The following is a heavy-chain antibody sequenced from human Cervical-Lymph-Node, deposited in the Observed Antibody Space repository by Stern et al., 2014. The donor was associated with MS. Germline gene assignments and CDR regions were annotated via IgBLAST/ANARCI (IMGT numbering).Heavy chain of an antibody. J-gene: IGHJ4*02. CDR2: IYYGGST. Sequence: QVQLQESGPGLLKPSETLSLTCTVSGDSVNSRSYYWSWIRQPPGKGLEWIGYIYYGGSTKYIPSLKSRGTISVDTSKNQVTLNLRSVTAADTAVYYCARDGYSSTEYYLEYWGQGTPVTVSS. CDR1: GDSVNSRSYY. V-gene: IGHV4-61*01. CDR3: ARDGYSSTEYYLEY. D-gene: IGHD6-13*01.